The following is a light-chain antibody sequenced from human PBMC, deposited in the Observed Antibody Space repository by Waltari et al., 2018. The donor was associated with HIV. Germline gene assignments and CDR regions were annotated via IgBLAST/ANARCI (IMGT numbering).Light chain of an antibody. CDR1: ALPKQY. J-gene: IGLJ3*02. CDR3: QSADSSGTRWV. V-gene: IGLV3-25*03. CDR2: KDS. Sequence: SYELTQPPSVSVSPGQPARITCSGAALPKQYAYWYQQKPGQAPVLVIYKDSERPSGIPERFSGSSSGTTVTLTISGVQAEDEADYYCQSADSSGTRWVFGGGTKLTVL.